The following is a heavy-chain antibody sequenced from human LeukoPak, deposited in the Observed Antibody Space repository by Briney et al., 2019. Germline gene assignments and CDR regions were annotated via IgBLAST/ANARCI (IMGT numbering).Heavy chain of an antibody. V-gene: IGHV1-2*02. Sequence: ASVKVSCKASGYTCTGYYMHWVRQAPGQGLEWMGWINPNSGGTNYAQKFQGRVTMTRDTSISTAYMELSRLRSDDTAVYYCARDSVRALGWFDPWGQGTLVTVSS. CDR3: ARDSVRALGWFDP. J-gene: IGHJ5*02. CDR2: INPNSGGT. CDR1: GYTCTGYY. D-gene: IGHD3-10*01.